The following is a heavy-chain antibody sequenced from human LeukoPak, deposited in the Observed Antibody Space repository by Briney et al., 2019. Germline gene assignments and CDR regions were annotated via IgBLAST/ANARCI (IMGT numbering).Heavy chain of an antibody. CDR3: ARGGSNLSAFDI. CDR2: IYSSGST. CDR1: GFTFSIYS. D-gene: IGHD1-26*01. J-gene: IGHJ3*02. Sequence: GGSLSLSCAPSGFTFSIYSMSCVRPAPGEGVERVSIIYSSGSTFYADSVKGRFTISGHNSKDTLYLQMNSRRAEDTAVYYCARGGSNLSAFDIWGQGTMVTVSS. V-gene: IGHV3-53*01.